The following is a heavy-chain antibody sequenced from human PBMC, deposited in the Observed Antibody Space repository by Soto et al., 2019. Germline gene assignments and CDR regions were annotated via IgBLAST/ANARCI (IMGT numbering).Heavy chain of an antibody. J-gene: IGHJ4*02. CDR1: GFTFSTYS. V-gene: IGHV3-48*02. CDR2: ITSTSGTK. Sequence: GGSLRLSCTASGFTFSTYSMNWVRQAPGKGLEWVSYITSTSGTKYYADSVKGRFTISRDNAKNSLYLQMDSLRDEDTAVYYCARDALIVATRFDYCGQGTLVTVSS. CDR3: ARDALIVATRFDY. D-gene: IGHD5-12*01.